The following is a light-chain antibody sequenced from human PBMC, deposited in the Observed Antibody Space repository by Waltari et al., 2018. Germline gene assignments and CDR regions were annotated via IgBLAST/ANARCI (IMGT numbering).Light chain of an antibody. CDR3: SSYTSSSPYV. CDR2: EVS. J-gene: IGLJ1*01. V-gene: IGLV2-18*02. Sequence: QSALTQPPSVSGSPGQSVTISCTGTSSDVGSYNSVPWYQQPPGTAPKLMIYEVSNRPSGVPDRFSGSKSGNTASLTISGLQAEDEADYYCSSYTSSSPYVFGTGTKVTAL. CDR1: SSDVGSYNS.